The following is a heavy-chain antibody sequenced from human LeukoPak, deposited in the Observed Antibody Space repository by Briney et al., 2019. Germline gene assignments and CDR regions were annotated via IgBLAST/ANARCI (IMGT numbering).Heavy chain of an antibody. D-gene: IGHD4-17*01. CDR3: ARARKRYGDYEDNWFDP. J-gene: IGHJ5*02. CDR1: GGSFSGYY. V-gene: IGHV4-34*01. Sequence: NPSETLSLTCAVYGGSFSGYYWSWIRQPPGKGLEWIGEINHSGSTNYNPSLKSRVTISVDMSKNQFSLKLSSVTAADTAVYYCARARKRYGDYEDNWFDPWGQGTLVTVSS. CDR2: INHSGST.